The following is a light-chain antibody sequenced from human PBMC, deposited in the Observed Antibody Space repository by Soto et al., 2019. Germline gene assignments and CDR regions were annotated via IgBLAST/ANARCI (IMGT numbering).Light chain of an antibody. CDR1: QAVNTR. J-gene: IGKJ1*01. CDR3: HQRQSWPRT. Sequence: EIVLTQSPATLSSFPGDRVTLSCRASQAVNTRLAWYQHKPGQAPRLLIYLTSNRAAGIPARFSGSGSETDFNLTISDVEPEDFAVYYCHQRQSWPRTFGQGTKVDIK. V-gene: IGKV3-11*01. CDR2: LTS.